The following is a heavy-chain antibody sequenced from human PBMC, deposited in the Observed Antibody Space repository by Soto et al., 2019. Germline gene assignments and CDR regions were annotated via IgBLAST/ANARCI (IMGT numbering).Heavy chain of an antibody. V-gene: IGHV1-69*02. Sequence: ASVKVSCKASGGTFSSYIISWVRQAPGQGLEWMGRIIPIVDMANYAQNFQGRVTITADKSTSTAYMELSSLRSEDTAVYYCANAAACGGDCYGFWGQGTLVTVSS. CDR1: GGTFSSYI. D-gene: IGHD2-21*01. J-gene: IGHJ4*02. CDR2: IIPIVDMA. CDR3: ANAAACGGDCYGF.